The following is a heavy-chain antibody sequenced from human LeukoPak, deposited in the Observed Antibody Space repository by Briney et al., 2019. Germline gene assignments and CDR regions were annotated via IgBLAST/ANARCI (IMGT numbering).Heavy chain of an antibody. D-gene: IGHD6-13*01. CDR3: ARHSKMDAFDI. CDR2: ISPGDSDT. Sequence: GQSLKISCKVSGYSFPSYWIGWVRQMPGKGLEWMGIISPGDSDTRYSPSFQGQVTISADKSISTAYLQWSSLKASDTAMYYCARHSKMDAFDIWGQGTMVTVSS. J-gene: IGHJ3*02. V-gene: IGHV5-51*01. CDR1: GYSFPSYW.